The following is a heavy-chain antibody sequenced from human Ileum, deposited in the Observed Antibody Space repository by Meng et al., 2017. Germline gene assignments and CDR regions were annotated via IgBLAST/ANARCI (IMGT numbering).Heavy chain of an antibody. Sequence: ASVKVSCKASGYTFTSYGISWVRQAPGQGLEWMGWISAYNGNTNYAQKLQGRVTMTTDTSTSTAYMELRSLRCDDTAVYYCARGSSSSWYDAFDIWGQGTMVTVSS. D-gene: IGHD6-13*01. CDR1: GYTFTSYG. CDR3: ARGSSSSWYDAFDI. J-gene: IGHJ3*02. V-gene: IGHV1-18*01. CDR2: ISAYNGNT.